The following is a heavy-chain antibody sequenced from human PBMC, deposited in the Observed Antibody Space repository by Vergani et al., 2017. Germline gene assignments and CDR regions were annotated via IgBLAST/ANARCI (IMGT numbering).Heavy chain of an antibody. D-gene: IGHD3-3*01. CDR3: ARESGTDFWSGYSPYYYYMDV. CDR2: IYTSGST. V-gene: IGHV4-4*07. Sequence: VQLQESGPGLVKPSETLYLTCTVSGGSISSYYWSWIRQPAGKGLEWIGRIYTSGSTNYNPSLKSRVTMSVDTSKNQFSLKLSYVTAADTAVYYCARESGTDFWSGYSPYYYYMDVWGKGTTVTVSS. CDR1: GGSISSYY. J-gene: IGHJ6*03.